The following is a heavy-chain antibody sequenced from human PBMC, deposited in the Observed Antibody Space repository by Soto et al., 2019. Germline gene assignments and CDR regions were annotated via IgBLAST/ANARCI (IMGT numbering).Heavy chain of an antibody. CDR2: INHSGST. CDR1: GGSFSGYY. V-gene: IGHV4-34*01. J-gene: IGHJ4*02. Sequence: QVQLQQWGAGLLKPSETLSLTCAVYGGSFSGYYWSWIRQPPGKGLEWIGEINHSGSTNYNPSLKSRVTISVDTSKNQFSLKLSSVTAADTAVYYCARAFSGPFDYWGQGTLVTVSS. D-gene: IGHD3-10*01. CDR3: ARAFSGPFDY.